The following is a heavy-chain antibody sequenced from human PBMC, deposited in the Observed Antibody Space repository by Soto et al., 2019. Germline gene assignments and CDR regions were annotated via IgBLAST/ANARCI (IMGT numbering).Heavy chain of an antibody. CDR3: ARAGIFSPTRRGTFDI. V-gene: IGHV1-3*01. CDR1: GFSFSSYA. D-gene: IGHD3-10*01. CDR2: INAGNGNT. J-gene: IGHJ3*02. Sequence: VASVKVSCKXSGFSFSSYAMHWVRQAPGQRLEWMGWINAGNGNTKYSQNFQARVTITRDTSASTAYMDLSSLRSEDTAVYYCARAGIFSPTRRGTFDIWGQGTMVTVSS.